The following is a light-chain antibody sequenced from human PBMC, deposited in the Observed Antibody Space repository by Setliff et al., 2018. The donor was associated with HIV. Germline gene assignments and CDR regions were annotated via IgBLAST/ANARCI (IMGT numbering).Light chain of an antibody. Sequence: QSALTQPASVSGSPGQSITISCTGTSSDVGTYNYVSWYQQHPGKAPKLMIYDVSKRPSGVSDRFSGSKSGNTASLTISGLQAEDEADYYCTSYTSSSTLVFATGTKVTVL. J-gene: IGLJ1*01. CDR3: TSYTSSSTLV. CDR2: DVS. V-gene: IGLV2-14*03. CDR1: SSDVGTYNY.